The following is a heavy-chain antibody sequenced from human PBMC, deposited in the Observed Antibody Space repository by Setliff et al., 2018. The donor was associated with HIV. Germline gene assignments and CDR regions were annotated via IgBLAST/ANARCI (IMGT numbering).Heavy chain of an antibody. CDR1: GFTFNNYW. Sequence: GGSLRLSCAASGFTFNNYWMNWVRQVPGKGLVWVARISPDGRSTTHADAGKGRFTISRDNAKNTLYLHMNSLRAEDTSVYHCALVGGITVPPDGFDIWGQGTMVTVSS. CDR3: ALVGGITVPPDGFDI. V-gene: IGHV3-74*01. D-gene: IGHD3-22*01. CDR2: ISPDGRST. J-gene: IGHJ3*02.